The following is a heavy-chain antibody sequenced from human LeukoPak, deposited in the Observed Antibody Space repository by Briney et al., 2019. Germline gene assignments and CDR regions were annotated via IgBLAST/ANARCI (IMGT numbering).Heavy chain of an antibody. D-gene: IGHD3-22*01. V-gene: IGHV3-66*01. CDR2: IYSGGST. Sequence: GGSLRLSCAASGFTVSSNYMSWVRQAPGKALEWVSVIYSGGSTYYADSVKGRFTISRDNSKNTLYLQMNSLRAEDTAVYYCARGSHYYDSSGYYYPLRTIWFDPWGQGTLVTVSS. CDR1: GFTVSSNY. J-gene: IGHJ5*02. CDR3: ARGSHYYDSSGYYYPLRTIWFDP.